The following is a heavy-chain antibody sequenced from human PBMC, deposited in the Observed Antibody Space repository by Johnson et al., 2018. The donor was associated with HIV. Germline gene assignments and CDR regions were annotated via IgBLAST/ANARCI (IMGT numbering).Heavy chain of an antibody. CDR3: ARENYYDILNEAFDS. CDR1: GFTFDDYG. D-gene: IGHD3-22*01. CDR2: INWNGGST. Sequence: VQLVESGGGVVRPGGSLRLSCAASGFTFDDYGMSWVRLAPGKGLEWVSGINWNGGSTGYADSVKGRFSISRDNAKNTLYLKMNSLRAEDTALYYCARENYYDILNEAFDSWGQGTMVTVSS. V-gene: IGHV3-20*04. J-gene: IGHJ3*02.